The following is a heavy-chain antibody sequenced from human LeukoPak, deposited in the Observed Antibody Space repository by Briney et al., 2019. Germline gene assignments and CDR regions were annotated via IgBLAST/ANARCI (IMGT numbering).Heavy chain of an antibody. Sequence: GGYLRLSCAASGFTFSSYGMHWVRRAPGKGLEWVAVISYDGSNKYYADSVKGRFTISRDNSKNTLYLQMNSLRAEDTAVYYCAKARWIQLWLLEYWGQGTLVTVSS. CDR2: ISYDGSNK. CDR3: AKARWIQLWLLEY. J-gene: IGHJ4*02. V-gene: IGHV3-30*18. D-gene: IGHD5-18*01. CDR1: GFTFSSYG.